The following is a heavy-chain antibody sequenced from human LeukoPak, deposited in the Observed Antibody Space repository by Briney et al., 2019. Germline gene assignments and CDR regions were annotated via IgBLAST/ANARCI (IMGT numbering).Heavy chain of an antibody. V-gene: IGHV3-23*01. J-gene: IGHJ4*02. Sequence: GGSLRLSCAASGFTFSSYAMSWVRQAPGKGLEWVSAISGSGGSTYYADSVKGRFTISRDNSKNTLYLQMNSLRAEDTAVYYCAKDKTYCSGGSCYGLRYYFDYWGQGTLVAVSS. CDR3: AKDKTYCSGGSCYGLRYYFDY. CDR1: GFTFSSYA. D-gene: IGHD2-15*01. CDR2: ISGSGGST.